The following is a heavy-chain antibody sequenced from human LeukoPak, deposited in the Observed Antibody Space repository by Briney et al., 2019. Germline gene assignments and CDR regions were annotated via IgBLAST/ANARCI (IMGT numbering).Heavy chain of an antibody. CDR3: ARDLGWELLVLDY. CDR1: GYTFTNYA. V-gene: IGHV1-3*03. Sequence: ASVKVSCTASGYTFTNYAIHWVRQAPGQRLEWMGWINAGNGNTKYSQEFQGRVTITRDTSASTAYMELSSLRSEDMAVYYCARDLGWELLVLDYWGQGTLVTVSS. D-gene: IGHD1-26*01. CDR2: INAGNGNT. J-gene: IGHJ4*02.